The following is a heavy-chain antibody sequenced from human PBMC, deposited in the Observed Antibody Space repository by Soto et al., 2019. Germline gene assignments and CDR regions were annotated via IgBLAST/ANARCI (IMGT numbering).Heavy chain of an antibody. Sequence: HVQLVHSGAEAKKPGSTVNVSCKASGGTFSSSTITWVRQAPGQGIGWMGRIIPVLGIANNALKFQGRVTITADKSTGTAYMELSSLRSQDTAVYYCLNIPLCWGQGTLVYVSS. CDR1: GGTFSSST. CDR2: IIPVLGIA. J-gene: IGHJ4*02. CDR3: LNIPLC. V-gene: IGHV1-69*02.